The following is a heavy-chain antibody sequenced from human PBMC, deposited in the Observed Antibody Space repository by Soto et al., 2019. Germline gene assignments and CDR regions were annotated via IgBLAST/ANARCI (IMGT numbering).Heavy chain of an antibody. V-gene: IGHV1-18*01. J-gene: IGHJ4*02. CDR2: ISAYNGNT. CDR3: ARDRGSYALDY. CDR1: GYTFTSYG. Sequence: QVQLVQSGAEVKKPGASVKVSCKASGYTFTSYGIIWVRQAPGQGLEWMGWISAYNGNTHYAQKLQGRVTMTTDTSTSQAYMGLRSLRSDDTAVYYCARDRGSYALDYWGQGTLVTVSS. D-gene: IGHD1-26*01.